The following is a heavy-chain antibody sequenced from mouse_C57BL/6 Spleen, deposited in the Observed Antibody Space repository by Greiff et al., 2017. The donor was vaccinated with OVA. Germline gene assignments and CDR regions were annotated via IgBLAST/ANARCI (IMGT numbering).Heavy chain of an antibody. J-gene: IGHJ2*01. D-gene: IGHD1-1*01. CDR3: GRGGCPTVVNY. CDR1: GYTFTSYW. V-gene: IGHV1-55*01. Sequence: QVQLQQPGAELVKPGASVKMSCQASGYTFTSYWITWVKQRPGQGLEWVGDIYPGSGSTYYNEKFKSKATPTVDTSSSAAYMQRSSLTSEDSAVYYGGRGGCPTVVNYWGQGTTLTVSS. CDR2: IYPGSGST.